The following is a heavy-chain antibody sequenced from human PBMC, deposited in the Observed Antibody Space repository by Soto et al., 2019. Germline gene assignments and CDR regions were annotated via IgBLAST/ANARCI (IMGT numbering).Heavy chain of an antibody. Sequence: QLQLQESGPGLVKPSETLSLTCSVSGGAISSGPYYWAWIRQPPGKGLEWIANIYYSGSTYYNPSLKSRVSISVDTSKNQFSRKVTSVTAADTAAYYCAIHFLHHYGDYAPYFQHSGQGTLVIVSS. CDR2: IYYSGST. CDR1: GGAISSGPYY. D-gene: IGHD4-17*01. J-gene: IGHJ1*01. V-gene: IGHV4-39*01. CDR3: AIHFLHHYGDYAPYFQH.